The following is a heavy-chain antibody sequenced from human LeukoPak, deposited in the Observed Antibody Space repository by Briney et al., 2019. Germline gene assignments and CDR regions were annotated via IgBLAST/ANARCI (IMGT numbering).Heavy chain of an antibody. D-gene: IGHD3-10*01. J-gene: IGHJ4*02. V-gene: IGHV4-4*02. CDR1: GVSNSSSNW. CDR2: IYHSGST. Sequence: SGTLSLTCAVSGVSNSSSNWWSWVRQPPGKGLEWIGEIYHSGSTNYNPSLKSRFTISVDKSKNQFSLKLSSVTAADTAVYYFTRESRFGWADYWGQGTLVTVSS. CDR3: TRESRFGWADY.